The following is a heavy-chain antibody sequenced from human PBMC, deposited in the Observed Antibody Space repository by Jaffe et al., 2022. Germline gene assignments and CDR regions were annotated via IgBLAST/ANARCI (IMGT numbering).Heavy chain of an antibody. J-gene: IGHJ5*02. D-gene: IGHD3-10*01. CDR2: IYHSGST. CDR1: GYSISSGYY. CDR3: ARVRRSGSCNWFDP. Sequence: QVQLQESGPGLVKPSETLSLTCAVSGYSISSGYYWGWIRQPPGKGLEWIGSIYHSGSTYYNPSLKSRVTISVDTSKNQFSLKLSSVTAADTAVYYCARVRRSGSCNWFDPWGQGTLVTVSS. V-gene: IGHV4-38-2*01.